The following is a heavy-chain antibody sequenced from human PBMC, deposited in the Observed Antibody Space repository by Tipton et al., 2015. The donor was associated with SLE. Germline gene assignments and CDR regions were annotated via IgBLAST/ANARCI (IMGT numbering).Heavy chain of an antibody. V-gene: IGHV4-39*07. CDR3: VERTGEN. J-gene: IGHJ4*02. Sequence: TLSLTCSVSGVSITSNIYYWGWIRQPPGKGLEWLGTIYFSEKTYHNPSLKSRVTILLEMSKNHFSLKLNSLTAADTAVYYCVERTGENWGQGTLVTVSS. CDR2: IYFSEKT. CDR1: GVSITSNIYY. D-gene: IGHD3/OR15-3a*01.